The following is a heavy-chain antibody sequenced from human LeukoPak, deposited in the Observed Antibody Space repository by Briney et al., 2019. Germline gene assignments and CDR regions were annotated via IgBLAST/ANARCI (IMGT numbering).Heavy chain of an antibody. V-gene: IGHV3-23*01. Sequence: GSLRLSCAASGFTFSSYSMNWVRQAPGKGLEWVSAISGSGGSTYYADSVKGRFTISRDNSKNTLYLQMNSLRAEDTAVYYCAKAIGGSSGVYFDYWGQGTLVTVSS. CDR3: AKAIGGSSGVYFDY. CDR2: ISGSGGST. CDR1: GFTFSSYS. D-gene: IGHD1-26*01. J-gene: IGHJ4*02.